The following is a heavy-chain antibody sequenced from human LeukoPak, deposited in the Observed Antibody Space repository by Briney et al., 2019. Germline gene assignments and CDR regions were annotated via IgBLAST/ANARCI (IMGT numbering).Heavy chain of an antibody. CDR3: AKGVGGYCSGGSCYYRYHYLDV. D-gene: IGHD2-15*01. CDR1: GFTFSSYG. J-gene: IGHJ6*03. V-gene: IGHV3-30*02. Sequence: PGGSLRLSCAASGFTFSSYGMHWVRQAPGKGLEWVAFIRYDGSNKYYADSVKGRFIISRDNSKNTLYLQMNSLRAEDTGVYYCAKGVGGYCSGGSCYYRYHYLDVWGKGTTGTISS. CDR2: IRYDGSNK.